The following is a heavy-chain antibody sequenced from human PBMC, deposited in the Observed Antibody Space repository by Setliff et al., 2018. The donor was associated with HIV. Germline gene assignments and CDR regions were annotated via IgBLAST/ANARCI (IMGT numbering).Heavy chain of an antibody. Sequence: PSETLSLTCAVYNGSFSGYYWTWIRQPPGKGLEWIGEINHSGSTHYNPSLKSRVTMSVDTSKNQFSLKLTSVTAADMALYYCARQQTALFVDYWGQGTLVTVSS. J-gene: IGHJ4*02. CDR1: NGSFSGYY. CDR3: ARQQTALFVDY. D-gene: IGHD2-21*02. V-gene: IGHV4-34*01. CDR2: INHSGST.